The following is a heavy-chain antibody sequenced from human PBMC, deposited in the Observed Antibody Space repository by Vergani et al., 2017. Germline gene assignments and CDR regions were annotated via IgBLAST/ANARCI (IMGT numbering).Heavy chain of an antibody. Sequence: QVQLVQSGAEVKKPGSSVKVSCKASGGTFSSYAISWVRQAPGQGVEWMGGIIPIFGTANYAQKFQGRVTITADESTSTAYMELSSLRSEDTAVYYCASTAFWSGYLQHDAFDIWGQGTMVTVSS. CDR2: IIPIFGTA. V-gene: IGHV1-69*01. CDR3: ASTAFWSGYLQHDAFDI. CDR1: GGTFSSYA. D-gene: IGHD3-3*01. J-gene: IGHJ3*02.